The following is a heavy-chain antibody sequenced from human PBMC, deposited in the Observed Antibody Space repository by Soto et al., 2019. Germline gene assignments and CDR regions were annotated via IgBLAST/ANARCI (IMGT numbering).Heavy chain of an antibody. CDR3: ARDGGYCSGGSCYSDYYYYGMDV. CDR1: GYTFTGYY. J-gene: IGHJ6*02. Sequence: ASVKVSCKASGYTFTGYYMHWVRQAPGQGLKWMGWINPNSGGTNYAQKFQGWVTMARDTSISTAYMELSRLRSDDTAVYYCARDGGYCSGGSCYSDYYYYGMDVWGQGTTVTVSS. CDR2: INPNSGGT. V-gene: IGHV1-2*04. D-gene: IGHD2-15*01.